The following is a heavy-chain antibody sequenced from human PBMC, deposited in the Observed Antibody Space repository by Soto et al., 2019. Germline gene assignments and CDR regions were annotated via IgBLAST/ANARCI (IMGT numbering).Heavy chain of an antibody. CDR1: GFTFSSYD. CDR3: VRAGGVGATWSWFNP. Sequence: EVQLVESGRGFVQPGGSLRLSCAASGFTFSSYDMHWVRQVIGKGLEWVAAVGPAGDTHYADSVKGRFIISRENVKNSMFLQMNSLRADDTAVYYCVRAGGVGATWSWFNPWGQGSLVTVSS. V-gene: IGHV3-13*01. D-gene: IGHD1-26*01. J-gene: IGHJ5*02. CDR2: VGPAGDT.